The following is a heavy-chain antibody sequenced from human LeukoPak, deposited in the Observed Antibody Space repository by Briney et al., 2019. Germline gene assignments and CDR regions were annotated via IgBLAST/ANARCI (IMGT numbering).Heavy chain of an antibody. CDR3: THSSSWYGSDY. Sequence: GGSLRLSCAASGFTVSSNYMSWVRQAPGKGLEWVSVIYSGGSTYYADSVKGRFTISRDNSKNTLYLRMNSLRAEDTAVYYCTHSSSWYGSDYWGQGTLVTVSS. J-gene: IGHJ4*02. D-gene: IGHD6-13*01. V-gene: IGHV3-66*01. CDR1: GFTVSSNY. CDR2: IYSGGST.